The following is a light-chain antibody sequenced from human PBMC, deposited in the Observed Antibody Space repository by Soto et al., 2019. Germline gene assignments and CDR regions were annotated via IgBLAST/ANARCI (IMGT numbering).Light chain of an antibody. Sequence: ETVMTQSPVTLSVSPGERATLSCRASQTVGIHLAWYQQKPGQAPRLLIYGASTRATDIPARFSGSGSGTEFTLTISSRQSEDFAVYHCQQYNNWPPWTFGQGTKVEIK. CDR3: QQYNNWPPWT. J-gene: IGKJ1*01. CDR1: QTVGIH. CDR2: GAS. V-gene: IGKV3-15*01.